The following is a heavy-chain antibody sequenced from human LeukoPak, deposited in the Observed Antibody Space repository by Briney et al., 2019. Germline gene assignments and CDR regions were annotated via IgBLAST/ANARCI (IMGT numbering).Heavy chain of an antibody. CDR3: ARDLNTGMDV. J-gene: IGHJ6*02. V-gene: IGHV3-11*05. CDR1: GFTFSDYY. CDR2: ISGNSRFR. Sequence: GGSLRLSCAASGFTFSDYYINWIRQAPGKGLEWPSYISGNSRFREYADSVKGRFTISRDNARNLLFLQMDSLRAEDTAVYYCARDLNTGMDVWGRGTTVTVSS.